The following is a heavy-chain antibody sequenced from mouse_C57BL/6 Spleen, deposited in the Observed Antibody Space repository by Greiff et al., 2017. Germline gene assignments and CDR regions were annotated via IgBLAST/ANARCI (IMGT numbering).Heavy chain of an antibody. D-gene: IGHD1-1*01. J-gene: IGHJ4*01. Sequence: VQLQESGPGLVQPSQSLSIPCTVSGFSLTSYGVHWVRQSPGKGLEWLGVIWSGGSTDYNAAFISRLSISKDNSKSQVFFKMNSLQADDTAIYYCARTYYYGSPYAMDYWGQGTSVTVSS. CDR3: ARTYYYGSPYAMDY. V-gene: IGHV2-2*01. CDR2: IWSGGST. CDR1: GFSLTSYG.